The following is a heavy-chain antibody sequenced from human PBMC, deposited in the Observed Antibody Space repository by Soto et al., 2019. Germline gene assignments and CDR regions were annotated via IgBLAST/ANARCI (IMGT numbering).Heavy chain of an antibody. J-gene: IGHJ4*02. CDR1: GYNFSAYY. V-gene: IGHV1-8*01. CDR2: LNPRNGQT. D-gene: IGHD5-18*01. Sequence: QVQLVQSGAEVKKPGASVKVSCQTSGYNFSAYYFNWVRQAAGQGPQWMGWLNPRNGQTGYVQKFRGRVTMTRDTSIATVYLELSRLTSEDTAIYFCARETDTSMVDYWGQGTLVTVSS. CDR3: ARETDTSMVDY.